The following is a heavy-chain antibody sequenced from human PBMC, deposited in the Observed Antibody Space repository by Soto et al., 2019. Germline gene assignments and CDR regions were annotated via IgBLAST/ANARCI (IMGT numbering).Heavy chain of an antibody. D-gene: IGHD3-10*01. Sequence: GGSLRLSCAASGFTFSSYAMSWVRQAPGKGLEWVSAISGSGGSTYYADSVKGRFTISRDNSKNTLYLQMNSLRAEDTAVYYSAKDHYYGTTNIDYPGQGTLVTLSS. CDR2: ISGSGGST. CDR1: GFTFSSYA. CDR3: AKDHYYGTTNIDY. J-gene: IGHJ4*02. V-gene: IGHV3-23*01.